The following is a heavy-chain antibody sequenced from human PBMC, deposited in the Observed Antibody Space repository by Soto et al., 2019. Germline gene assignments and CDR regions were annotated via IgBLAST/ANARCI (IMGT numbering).Heavy chain of an antibody. CDR3: AKDGTTGGQHYYGMDV. CDR2: ISYDGSNK. J-gene: IGHJ6*02. D-gene: IGHD2-15*01. Sequence: QVQLVESGGGVVQPGRSLRLSCAASGFTFSSYGMHWVRQAPGKGLEWVAVISYDGSNKYYADSVKGRFTISRDTSKNTLFLQMNSLRAEDTALYFCAKDGTTGGQHYYGMDVWGQGTTVTVSS. V-gene: IGHV3-30*18. CDR1: GFTFSSYG.